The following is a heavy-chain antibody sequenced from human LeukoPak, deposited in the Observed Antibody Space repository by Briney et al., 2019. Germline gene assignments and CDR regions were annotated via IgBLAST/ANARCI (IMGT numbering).Heavy chain of an antibody. CDR3: ARAYSRSRFDY. J-gene: IGHJ4*02. Sequence: GESLKISCKGSGYNFTNYWISWVRQMPGKGLEWMGTIDPSDSYNNYSPSFQGHVTISADKSISTAYLQWSSLKASDTTKYYCARAYSRSRFDYWGQGTLVTVSS. D-gene: IGHD6-6*01. CDR1: GYNFTNYW. CDR2: IDPSDSYN. V-gene: IGHV5-10-1*01.